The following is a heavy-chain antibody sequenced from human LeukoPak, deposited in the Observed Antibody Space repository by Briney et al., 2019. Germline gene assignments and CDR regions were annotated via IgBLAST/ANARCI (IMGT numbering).Heavy chain of an antibody. V-gene: IGHV4-59*08. CDR3: ARLDSYDSSGFSLDY. Sequence: SETLSLTCTVSGGSISSYYWSWIRQPPGKGLEWIGYMYYSGRTNYNPSLKRRVTISVDKSKNQFSLKLSYVTAADTAVYYCARLDSYDSSGFSLDYWGQGTLVTVSS. CDR1: GGSISSYY. J-gene: IGHJ4*02. CDR2: MYYSGRT. D-gene: IGHD3-22*01.